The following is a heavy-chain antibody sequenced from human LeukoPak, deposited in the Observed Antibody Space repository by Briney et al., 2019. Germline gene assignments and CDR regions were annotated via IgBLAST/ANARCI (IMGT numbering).Heavy chain of an antibody. CDR2: XXXXXXXX. CDR1: GYTFTSYD. D-gene: IGHD2-2*02. J-gene: IGHJ6*02. CDR3: ARGGGCSSTSCYTRVGYYYYYGMDV. V-gene: IGHV1-8*01. Sequence: ASVKVSCKASGYTFTSYDINWVRQATGQGLEXXXXXXXXXXXXXXAQKFQGRVTMTRNTSISTAYMELSSLRSEDTAVYYCARGGGCSSTSCYTRVGYYYYYGMDVWGQGTTVTVSS.